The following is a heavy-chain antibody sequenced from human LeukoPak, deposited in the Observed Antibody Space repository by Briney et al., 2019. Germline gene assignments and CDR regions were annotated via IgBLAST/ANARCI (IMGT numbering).Heavy chain of an antibody. CDR3: AKDRRLVQTRPDY. CDR1: GFTFSSYA. V-gene: IGHV3-23*01. Sequence: GGSLRLSCAAPGFTFSSYAMSWVRQAPGKGLEWVAAISGSGGSTYYADSVKGRFTISRDNSKNTLYLQMNSLRAEDTAVYYCAKDRRLVQTRPDYWGQGTLVTVSS. D-gene: IGHD3-10*01. CDR2: ISGSGGST. J-gene: IGHJ4*01.